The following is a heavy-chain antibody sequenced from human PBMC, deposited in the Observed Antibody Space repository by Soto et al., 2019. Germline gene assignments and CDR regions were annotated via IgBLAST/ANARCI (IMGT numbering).Heavy chain of an antibody. CDR1: GFSVSNTY. CDR3: ARDGEYDTLTGYFYGMDV. V-gene: IGHV3-66*01. J-gene: IGHJ6*02. CDR2: LYSGGST. D-gene: IGHD3-9*01. Sequence: PGGSLRLSCAASGFSVSNTYMTWVRQGPGKGLEWVSVLYSGGSTNYADSVKGRFTVSRDNAENTLYLQMNSLRVEDTAVFYCARDGEYDTLTGYFYGMDVWGQGTTVTVSS.